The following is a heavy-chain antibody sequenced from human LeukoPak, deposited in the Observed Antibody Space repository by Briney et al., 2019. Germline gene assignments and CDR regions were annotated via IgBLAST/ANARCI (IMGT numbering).Heavy chain of an antibody. Sequence: GASVKVSCKVSGYTFTDYYMHWVQQAPGKGLEWMGLVDPEDGETIYAEKFQGRVTITADTSTDTAYMELSSLRSEDTAVYYCAVYQHTPCSGGSCYPDPIDYWGQGTLVTVSS. CDR1: GYTFTDYY. J-gene: IGHJ4*02. CDR3: AVYQHTPCSGGSCYPDPIDY. D-gene: IGHD2-15*01. V-gene: IGHV1-69-2*01. CDR2: VDPEDGET.